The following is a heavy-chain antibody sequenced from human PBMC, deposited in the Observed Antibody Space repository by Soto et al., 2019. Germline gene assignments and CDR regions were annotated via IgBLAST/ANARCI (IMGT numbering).Heavy chain of an antibody. CDR3: ARDSYGSDY. J-gene: IGHJ4*02. CDR2: MIPTDGRT. Sequence: SVKVSCKASGGTFSSYAISWVRQAPGQGLEWMGRMIPTDGRTMYAQKFQGRVTLTRDTSTSTAYMELTSLRFEDTAFYYCARDSYGSDYWGQGTQVTVSS. CDR1: GGTFSSYA. V-gene: IGHV1-69*04. D-gene: IGHD3-10*01.